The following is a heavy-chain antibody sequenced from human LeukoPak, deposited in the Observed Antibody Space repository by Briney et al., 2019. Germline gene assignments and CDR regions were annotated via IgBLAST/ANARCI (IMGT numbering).Heavy chain of an antibody. Sequence: PSETLSLTCAVSGESFSGYFWSWIRQPPGKGLEWIGDINHNGSATYNPPLKSRVTVSVDTAKNQFCLRLSSVTGADTAVYYCARGICSASGSCNGFDPWGQGTLVTVSS. J-gene: IGHJ5*02. D-gene: IGHD3-10*01. CDR1: GESFSGYF. CDR3: ARGICSASGSCNGFDP. CDR2: INHNGSA. V-gene: IGHV4-34*01.